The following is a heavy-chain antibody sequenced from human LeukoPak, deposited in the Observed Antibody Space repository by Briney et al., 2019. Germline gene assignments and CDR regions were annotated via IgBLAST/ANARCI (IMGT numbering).Heavy chain of an antibody. CDR3: AKGSYSTEGY. Sequence: GGSLRLSCAASGFTFSSYAMTWVRQAPGKGLEWVSAISGSGGSTYYADSVKGRFTISSDNSKNTLYLQMNSLRAEDTAVYYCAKGSYSTEGYWGQGTLVSVSS. CDR2: ISGSGGST. V-gene: IGHV3-23*01. D-gene: IGHD6-13*01. CDR1: GFTFSSYA. J-gene: IGHJ4*02.